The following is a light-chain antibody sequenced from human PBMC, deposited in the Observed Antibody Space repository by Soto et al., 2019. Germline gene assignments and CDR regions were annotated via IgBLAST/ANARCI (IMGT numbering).Light chain of an antibody. CDR1: QSVSGDY. J-gene: IGKJ2*01. V-gene: IGKV3-20*01. CDR2: EAS. Sequence: ELVLTQSPDTLSLSPGGRVALSCRASQSVSGDYSAWYQQKPGQAPRLLIYEASRRAPGIPARFSGSGSGTDFILTITRLEPGDLALYFCQQYGKSPHTFGQGTKLEIK. CDR3: QQYGKSPHT.